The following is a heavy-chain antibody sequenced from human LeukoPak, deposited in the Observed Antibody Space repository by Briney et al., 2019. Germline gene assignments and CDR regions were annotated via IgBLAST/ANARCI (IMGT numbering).Heavy chain of an antibody. J-gene: IGHJ4*02. V-gene: IGHV3-7*03. CDR1: GFTISPYW. CDR2: IKEDGSMR. Sequence: GGSLRLSCAASGFTISPYWMSWVRQVPGKGLELVANIKEDGSMRYYVDSVRGRFTISRDNAKNSLYLQMNSLRAEDTAVYYCAKDSLYCGGDCYSGPSDYWGQGTLVTVSS. CDR3: AKDSLYCGGDCYSGPSDY. D-gene: IGHD2-21*02.